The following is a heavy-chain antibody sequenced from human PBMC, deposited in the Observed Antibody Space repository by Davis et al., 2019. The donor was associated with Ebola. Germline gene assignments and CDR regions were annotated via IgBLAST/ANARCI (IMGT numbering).Heavy chain of an antibody. CDR1: GDSVSSQFYF. J-gene: IGHJ4*02. Sequence: PSETLSLTCTVSGDSVSSQFYFWSWIRQTPGKGLEFLGYVYYSGTTDYNPSLKSRVTMSVDTSKNHFSLNLTSVTAADTAVYYCARTYYDILSGYLTTFDSWGQGILVTVSS. CDR3: ARTYYDILSGYLTTFDS. CDR2: VYYSGTT. V-gene: IGHV4-61*03. D-gene: IGHD3-9*01.